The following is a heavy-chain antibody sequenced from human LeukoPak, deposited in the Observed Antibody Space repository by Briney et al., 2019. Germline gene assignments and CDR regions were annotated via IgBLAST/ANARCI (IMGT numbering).Heavy chain of an antibody. D-gene: IGHD1-26*01. V-gene: IGHV4-30-2*01. J-gene: IGHJ4*02. CDR1: GGSISSGGYS. CDR2: IYHSGST. CDR3: ARIVGATGYYFDY. Sequence: SQTLSLTCAASGGSISSGGYSWSWIRQPPGKGLEWIGYIYHSGSTYYNPSLKSRVTISVDRSKNQFSLKLSSVTAADTAVYYCARIVGATGYYFDYWGQGTLVTVSS.